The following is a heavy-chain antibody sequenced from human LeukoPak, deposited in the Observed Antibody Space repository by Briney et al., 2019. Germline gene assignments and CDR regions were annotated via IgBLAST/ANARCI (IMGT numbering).Heavy chain of an antibody. J-gene: IGHJ4*02. CDR3: ARVGYSYGSYYFDY. Sequence: GGSLRLSCAASGFTFSDYYMSWIRQAPGKGLEWVSYISSTGSYTNYADSVKGRFTISRDTARNTLYLQMNSLRAEDTAVYYCARVGYSYGSYYFDYWGQGTLVTVSS. CDR2: ISSTGSYT. D-gene: IGHD5-18*01. V-gene: IGHV3-11*06. CDR1: GFTFSDYY.